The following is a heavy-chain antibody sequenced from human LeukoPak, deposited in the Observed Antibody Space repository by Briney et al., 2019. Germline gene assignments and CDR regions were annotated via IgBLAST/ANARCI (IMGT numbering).Heavy chain of an antibody. CDR1: GGSISTHF. D-gene: IGHD3-22*01. V-gene: IGHV4-59*11. CDR3: ARAPNGYYPLDY. J-gene: IGHJ4*02. Sequence: SETLSLTCTVSGGSISTHFWTWIRQPPGMGLEWNGYIYYTGSTNYNPSLKSRVTISLDTSKNQFSLHLSFVTAADTAVYYCARAPNGYYPLDYWGQGTLVTVSS. CDR2: IYYTGST.